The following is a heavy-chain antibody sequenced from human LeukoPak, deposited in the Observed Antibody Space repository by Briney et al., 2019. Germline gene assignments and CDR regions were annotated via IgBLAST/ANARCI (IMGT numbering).Heavy chain of an antibody. V-gene: IGHV3-23*01. CDR3: AKCWDYGDYGGVDY. Sequence: GGSLRLSCAASGLTFSSYAMTWVRQAPGKGLEWVSAISGSGGSTYYADSVKGRFTISRDNSKNTLYLQMNSLRAEDTAVYYCAKCWDYGDYGGVDYWGQGTLVTVSS. CDR1: GLTFSSYA. J-gene: IGHJ4*02. D-gene: IGHD4-17*01. CDR2: ISGSGGST.